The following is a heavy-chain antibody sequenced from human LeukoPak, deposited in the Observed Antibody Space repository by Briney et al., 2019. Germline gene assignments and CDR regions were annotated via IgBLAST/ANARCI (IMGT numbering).Heavy chain of an antibody. Sequence: GGSLRLSCAGSGLTFSSYAMSWVCQAPGKGLEWVSGISSSGDSTFYADSVKGRFTISRDNSKNTLYLQMNSLRAEDTAIYYCAKDNAYYYADYWGQGTLVTVSS. CDR2: ISSSGDST. J-gene: IGHJ4*02. CDR3: AKDNAYYYADY. V-gene: IGHV3-23*01. D-gene: IGHD3-10*01. CDR1: GLTFSSYA.